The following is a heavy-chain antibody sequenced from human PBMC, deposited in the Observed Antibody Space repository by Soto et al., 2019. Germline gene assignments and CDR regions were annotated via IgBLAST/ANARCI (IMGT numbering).Heavy chain of an antibody. CDR2: ISYDGSNK. CDR3: ARDKRDLRFLEWSYYFDC. CDR1: GFTFSSYA. Sequence: QVQLVESGGGVVQPGRSLRLSCAASGFTFSSYAMHWVRQAPGKGLEWVAVISYDGSNKYYADSVKGRFTISRDNSKNTLYLQMNSLRAEDTAVYYCARDKRDLRFLEWSYYFDCWGQGTLVTVSS. J-gene: IGHJ4*02. V-gene: IGHV3-30-3*01. D-gene: IGHD3-3*01.